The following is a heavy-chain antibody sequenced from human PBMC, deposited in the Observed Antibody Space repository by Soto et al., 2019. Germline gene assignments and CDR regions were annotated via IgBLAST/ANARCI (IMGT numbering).Heavy chain of an antibody. J-gene: IGHJ6*02. Sequence: EVQLVESGGDLVKPGGSLRLSCAASGFSITNAWMTWVRQPPGKGLEWVGRIKSKTDGGTTDYVAPVKGRFTISRDDSKNTLYLQMNSVKTEDTAVYYCTTRGGSCRPAWDYYDYGRDVWGQGTTVTVSS. CDR2: IKSKTDGGTT. V-gene: IGHV3-15*01. D-gene: IGHD2-15*01. CDR3: TTRGGSCRPAWDYYDYGRDV. CDR1: GFSITNAW.